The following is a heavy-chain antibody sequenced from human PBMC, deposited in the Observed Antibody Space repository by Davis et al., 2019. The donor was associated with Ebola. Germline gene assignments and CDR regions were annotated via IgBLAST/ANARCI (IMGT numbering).Heavy chain of an antibody. CDR1: GGSFSGYY. CDR2: INHSGST. D-gene: IGHD2-2*01. J-gene: IGHJ5*02. Sequence: GSLRLSCAVYGGSFSGYYWSWIRQPPGKGLEWIGEINHSGSTNYNPSLKSRVTISVDTSKNQFSLKLSSVTAADTAVYYCARRGGVYCSSTSCYGANWFDPWGQGTLVTVSS. V-gene: IGHV4-34*01. CDR3: ARRGGVYCSSTSCYGANWFDP.